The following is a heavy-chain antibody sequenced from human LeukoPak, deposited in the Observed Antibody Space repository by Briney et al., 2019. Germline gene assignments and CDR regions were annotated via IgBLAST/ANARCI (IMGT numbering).Heavy chain of an antibody. CDR3: AKEGGGSGLWYYDL. CDR1: GFTFSSYS. CDR2: IGGGGVTT. V-gene: IGHV3-64*02. D-gene: IGHD1-26*01. J-gene: IGHJ2*01. Sequence: GGSLRLSCAASGFTFSSYSMHWVRQAPGKGPEFVSVIGGGGVTTFYADSVKDRFTISRDNSKNTLYLEMGSLRAEDMADYYCAKEGGGSGLWYYDLWGRGTLVTVSS.